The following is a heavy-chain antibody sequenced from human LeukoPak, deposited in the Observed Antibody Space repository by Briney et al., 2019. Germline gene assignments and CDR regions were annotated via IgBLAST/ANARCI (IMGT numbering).Heavy chain of an antibody. V-gene: IGHV1-8*01. D-gene: IGHD3-10*01. CDR1: GYTFTNFD. J-gene: IGHJ4*02. Sequence: ASVKVFCKASGYTFTNFDTNWVRQAPGQGLEWMGWMNPVSGNAGSAQKFQGRVTLTRDTSMSTAYMEVTSLRSDDTAFYYCARAPMGRGALYWGQGTLVTVSS. CDR2: MNPVSGNA. CDR3: ARAPMGRGALY.